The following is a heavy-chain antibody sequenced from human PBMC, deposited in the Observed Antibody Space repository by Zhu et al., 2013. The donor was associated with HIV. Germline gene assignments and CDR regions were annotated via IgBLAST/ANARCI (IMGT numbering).Heavy chain of an antibody. D-gene: IGHD6-19*01. Sequence: EVQLVESGGGLVKPGGSLRLSCAASGFTFSSYSMNWVRQAPGKGLEWVSSISSSSSYIYYADSVKGRFTISRDNAKNSLYLQMNSLRAEDTAVYYCARSPRNPGQWLEYFDYWGQGTLVTVSS. V-gene: IGHV3-21*01. CDR1: GFTFSSYS. CDR3: ARSPRNPGQWLEYFDY. CDR2: ISSSSSYI. J-gene: IGHJ4*02.